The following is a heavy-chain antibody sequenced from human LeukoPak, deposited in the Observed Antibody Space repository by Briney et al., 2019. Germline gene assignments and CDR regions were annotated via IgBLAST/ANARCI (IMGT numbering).Heavy chain of an antibody. CDR3: ARRQRKGGNLRD. CDR1: GGSFSGYY. CDR2: INHSGST. J-gene: IGHJ4*02. D-gene: IGHD4-23*01. V-gene: IGHV4-34*01. Sequence: PETLSLTCAVYGGSFSGYYWCWIRQPPGKGLEWIGEINHSGSTNYNPSLKSRVTISVDTSKNQFSLKLSSVTAADTAVYYCARRQRKGGNLRDWGQGTLVTVSS.